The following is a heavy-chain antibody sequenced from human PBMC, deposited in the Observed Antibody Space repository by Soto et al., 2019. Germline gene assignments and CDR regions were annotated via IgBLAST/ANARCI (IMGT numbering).Heavy chain of an antibody. J-gene: IGHJ5*02. V-gene: IGHV1-2*04. CDR2: INASNGGT. D-gene: IGHD3-10*01. Sequence: ASVKVSCKASGYTFTSYAMHWVRQAPGQRLEWMGWINASNGGTNYAQKFQGWVTMTRDTSISTAYMELSRLRSDDTAVYYCAREHYGNSAWFDPWGQGTLVTVSS. CDR1: GYTFTSYA. CDR3: AREHYGNSAWFDP.